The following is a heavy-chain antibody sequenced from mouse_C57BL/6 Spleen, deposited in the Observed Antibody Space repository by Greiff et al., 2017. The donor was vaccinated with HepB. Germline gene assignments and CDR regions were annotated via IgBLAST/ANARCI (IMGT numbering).Heavy chain of an antibody. J-gene: IGHJ4*01. D-gene: IGHD1-1*01. CDR1: GFTFSDYG. CDR3: ARGYYYGSCYEDAMDY. Sequence: EVQVVESGGGLVKPGGSLKLSCAASGFTFSDYGMHWVRQAPEKGLEWVAYISSGSSTIYYADTVKGRFTISRDNAKNTLFLQMTCLRSEDTAIYYCARGYYYGSCYEDAMDYWGQGTSVTVSS. CDR2: ISSGSSTI. V-gene: IGHV5-17*01.